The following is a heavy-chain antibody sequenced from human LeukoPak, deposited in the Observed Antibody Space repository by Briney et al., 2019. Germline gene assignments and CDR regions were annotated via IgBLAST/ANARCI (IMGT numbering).Heavy chain of an antibody. Sequence: GASVKVSCKASGYTFTSYYMHWVRQAPGQGLEWMGIINPSGGSTSYAQKFQGRVTMTRDTSTSTVYMELSSLRSEDTAVYYCATAWGCSSTSCYTRGWFDPWGQGTLVTASS. D-gene: IGHD2-2*02. CDR2: INPSGGST. J-gene: IGHJ5*02. CDR1: GYTFTSYY. CDR3: ATAWGCSSTSCYTRGWFDP. V-gene: IGHV1-46*01.